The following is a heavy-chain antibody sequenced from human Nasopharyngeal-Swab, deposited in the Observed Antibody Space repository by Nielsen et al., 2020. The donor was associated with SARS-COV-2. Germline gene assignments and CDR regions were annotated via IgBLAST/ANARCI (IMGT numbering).Heavy chain of an antibody. Sequence: GASLKISCAASGFTFSDSAIHWGRQASGEGLEWVARIRSKGNNYATAYSASVKGRFIIFRDDPTNTAYLQMNSLKTEDTAMYYCTRCGGSCYSGRDYWGRGTLVTVSS. V-gene: IGHV3-73*01. CDR2: IRSKGNNYAT. D-gene: IGHD2-15*01. CDR1: GFTFSDSA. J-gene: IGHJ4*02. CDR3: TRCGGSCYSGRDY.